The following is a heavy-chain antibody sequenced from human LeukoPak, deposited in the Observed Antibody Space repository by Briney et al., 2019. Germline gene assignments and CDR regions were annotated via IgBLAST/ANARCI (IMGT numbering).Heavy chain of an antibody. CDR1: GFTFSDYY. Sequence: GGSLRLSCAASGFTFSDYYMSWVRQAPGKGLEWVSVIYSGGNTYYTDSVKGRFTISRDNSKNTLYLQMNSLRAEDTAVYYCARDYGLDVWGQGTTVTVSS. V-gene: IGHV3-66*01. CDR2: IYSGGNT. J-gene: IGHJ6*02. CDR3: ARDYGLDV.